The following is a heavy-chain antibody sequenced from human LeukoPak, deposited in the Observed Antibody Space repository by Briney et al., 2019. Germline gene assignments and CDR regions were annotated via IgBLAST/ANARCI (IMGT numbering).Heavy chain of an antibody. Sequence: GGTLRLSCAASGFTFSSYGMSWVRQAPGKGLEWVSAISGSGGSTYYADSVKGRFTISRDNSKNTLYLQMNSLKTEDTAVYYCTNPGYCTNGVCSGDYWGQGTLVTVSS. V-gene: IGHV3-23*01. J-gene: IGHJ4*02. CDR3: TNPGYCTNGVCSGDY. D-gene: IGHD2-8*01. CDR2: ISGSGGST. CDR1: GFTFSSYG.